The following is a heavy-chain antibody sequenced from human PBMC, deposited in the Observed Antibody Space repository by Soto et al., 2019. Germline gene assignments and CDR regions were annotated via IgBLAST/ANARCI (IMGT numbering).Heavy chain of an antibody. V-gene: IGHV3-30-3*01. CDR3: ARRLATTVSALGY. CDR1: GLTFTSSS. D-gene: IGHD4-17*01. Sequence: GGSLRLSXTAPGLTFTSSSFHWVRQAPGKGLEWVAVISENGDRQYSTESVRGRFLISRDSSKNTVYLQMNSLRPEDTGVYFCARRLATTVSALGYWGQGALVTVSS. J-gene: IGHJ4*02. CDR2: ISENGDRQ.